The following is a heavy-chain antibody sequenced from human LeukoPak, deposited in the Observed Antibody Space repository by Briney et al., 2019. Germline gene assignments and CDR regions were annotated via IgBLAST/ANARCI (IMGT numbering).Heavy chain of an antibody. CDR3: ARSYYDYVWGSYRLWHFDY. Sequence: ASVKVSCKASGYTFTSYGISWVRQAPGQGLEWRGWNSAYNGNTNYAQKLQGRVTMTTDTSTSTAYMELRSLRSDDTAVYYCARSYYDYVWGSYRLWHFDYWGQGTLVTVSS. D-gene: IGHD3-16*02. V-gene: IGHV1-18*01. J-gene: IGHJ4*02. CDR2: NSAYNGNT. CDR1: GYTFTSYG.